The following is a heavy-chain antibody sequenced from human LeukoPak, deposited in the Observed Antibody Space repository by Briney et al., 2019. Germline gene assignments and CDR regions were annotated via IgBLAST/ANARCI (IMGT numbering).Heavy chain of an antibody. Sequence: GGSLTLSCSGSGFTFSSYAMHWVRQAPGKGVAGVAIISYDGSYKDYADTVKGRFTISRDNSKNTLYLQMNSLRAEDTSVYYCARLTGTTGVVDYWGQGTLVTVSS. CDR1: GFTFSSYA. V-gene: IGHV3-30*04. D-gene: IGHD1-1*01. J-gene: IGHJ4*02. CDR2: ISYDGSYK. CDR3: ARLTGTTGVVDY.